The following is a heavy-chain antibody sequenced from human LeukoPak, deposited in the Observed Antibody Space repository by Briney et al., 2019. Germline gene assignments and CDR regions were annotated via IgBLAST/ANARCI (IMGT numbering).Heavy chain of an antibody. V-gene: IGHV3-30*01. CDR3: ARDFSIAVVTAAFDI. CDR1: GFTFSSYA. D-gene: IGHD2-21*02. Sequence: GRSLRLSCAASGFTFSSYAMHWVRQAPGKGLEWVAVISYDGSNKYYADSVKGRFTISRENSKNTLYLQMNSLRAEDTAVYYCARDFSIAVVTAAFDIWGQGTMVTVSS. J-gene: IGHJ3*02. CDR2: ISYDGSNK.